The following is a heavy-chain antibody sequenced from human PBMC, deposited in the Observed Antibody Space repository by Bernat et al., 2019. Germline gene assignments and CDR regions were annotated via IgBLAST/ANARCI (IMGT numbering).Heavy chain of an antibody. J-gene: IGHJ4*02. CDR3: TRLEGGGRSDY. Sequence: EVQLVESGGGLVQPGGSLRLSCVGSGFTLSDHYMDWVRQTPGKGLEWIGRSKNKANSYTAEYAESVKGRFTISRDDSKNVLSLQMNSLQHDDTAVYYCTRLEGGGRSDYWGQGTLVTVSS. D-gene: IGHD1-26*01. CDR1: GFTLSDHY. V-gene: IGHV3-72*01. CDR2: SKNKANSYTA.